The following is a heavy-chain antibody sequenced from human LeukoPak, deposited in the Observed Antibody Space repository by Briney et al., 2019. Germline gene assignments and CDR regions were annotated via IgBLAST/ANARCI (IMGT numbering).Heavy chain of an antibody. J-gene: IGHJ3*02. CDR1: GFTFSSYS. Sequence: GGSLRLSCAASGFTFSSYSMNWVRQAPGKGLEWVSVIYSGGSTYYADSVKGRFTISRDNSKNTLYLQMNSLRAEDTAVYYCARAVVPAAYDAFDIWGQGTMVTVSS. CDR3: ARAVVPAAYDAFDI. D-gene: IGHD2-2*01. CDR2: IYSGGST. V-gene: IGHV3-53*01.